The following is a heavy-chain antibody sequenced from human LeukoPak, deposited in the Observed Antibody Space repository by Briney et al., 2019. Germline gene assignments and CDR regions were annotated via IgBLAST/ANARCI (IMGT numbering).Heavy chain of an antibody. J-gene: IGHJ3*02. Sequence: SETLSLTCTVSGYSISSYYWSWIRQPPGKGLEWIGYIYYSGSTNYNPSLKSRVTISVDTSKNQFSLKLSSVTAADTAVYYCARCRRDGYWGHAFDIWGQGTMVTVSS. D-gene: IGHD5-24*01. CDR1: GYSISSYY. CDR2: IYYSGST. V-gene: IGHV4-59*01. CDR3: ARCRRDGYWGHAFDI.